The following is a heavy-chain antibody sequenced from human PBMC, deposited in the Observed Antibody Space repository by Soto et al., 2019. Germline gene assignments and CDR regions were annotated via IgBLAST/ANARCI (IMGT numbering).Heavy chain of an antibody. CDR3: AKPDYDILTGYQDFDY. D-gene: IGHD3-9*01. V-gene: IGHV3-23*01. J-gene: IGHJ4*02. Sequence: PGGSLRLSCAASGFTFSSYAMSWVRQAPGKGLEWVSAISGSGGSTYYADSVKGRFTISRDNSKNTLYLQMNSLRAEDTAVYYCAKPDYDILTGYQDFDYWGQGTLVTVSS. CDR1: GFTFSSYA. CDR2: ISGSGGST.